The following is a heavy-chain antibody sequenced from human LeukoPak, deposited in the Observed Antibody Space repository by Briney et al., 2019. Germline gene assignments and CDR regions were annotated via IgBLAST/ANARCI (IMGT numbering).Heavy chain of an antibody. Sequence: GGSLRLSCAASGFTLSSYAMSWVRQAPGKGLEWVSAISGSGGSTYYADSVKGRFTISRDNSKNTLYLQMNSLRAEDTAVYYCAKPTVPAASWRYFDYWGQGTLVTVSS. J-gene: IGHJ4*02. CDR2: ISGSGGST. CDR1: GFTLSSYA. V-gene: IGHV3-23*01. D-gene: IGHD2-2*01. CDR3: AKPTVPAASWRYFDY.